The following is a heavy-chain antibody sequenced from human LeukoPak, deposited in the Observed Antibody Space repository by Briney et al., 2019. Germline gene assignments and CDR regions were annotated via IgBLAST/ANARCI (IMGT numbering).Heavy chain of an antibody. CDR1: GFTFSSYA. D-gene: IGHD3-3*01. V-gene: IGHV3-30-3*01. J-gene: IGHJ5*02. CDR2: ISYDGSNK. Sequence: GGSLRLSCAASGFTFSSYAMHWVRQAPGKGLEWVAVISYDGSNKYYADSVKGRFTISRDNSKNTLYLQMNSLRAEDTAVYCCARDSTPYDFWSGYYVGGWFDPWGQGTLVTVSS. CDR3: ARDSTPYDFWSGYYVGGWFDP.